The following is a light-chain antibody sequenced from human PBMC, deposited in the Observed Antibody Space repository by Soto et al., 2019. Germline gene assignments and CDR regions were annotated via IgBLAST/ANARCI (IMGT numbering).Light chain of an antibody. V-gene: IGLV2-11*01. Sequence: QSALTQPRSVSGSPGQSVTISCTGTSSDVGGYNYVSWYQQHPGKAPKLMIYGVSKRPSGVPDRFSGSKSGNTASLTISGLQAEDEADYYCCSYAGSFDWVFGGGTKVTVL. CDR1: SSDVGGYNY. CDR2: GVS. CDR3: CSYAGSFDWV. J-gene: IGLJ3*02.